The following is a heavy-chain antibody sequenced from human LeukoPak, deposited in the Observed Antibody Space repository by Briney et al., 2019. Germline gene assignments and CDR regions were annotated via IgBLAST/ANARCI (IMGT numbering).Heavy chain of an antibody. V-gene: IGHV1-18*01. D-gene: IGHD3-10*01. CDR2: ISAYNGNT. J-gene: IGHJ3*02. CDR1: GYTFTSYG. Sequence: ASVKVSCKASGYTFTSYGISWGRQAPGQGLEWMGWISAYNGNTNYAQKLQGRVTMTTDTSTSTAYMELRSLRSDDTAVYYCASPRRNRKELLWFGETSHDAFDIWGQGTMVTVSS. CDR3: ASPRRNRKELLWFGETSHDAFDI.